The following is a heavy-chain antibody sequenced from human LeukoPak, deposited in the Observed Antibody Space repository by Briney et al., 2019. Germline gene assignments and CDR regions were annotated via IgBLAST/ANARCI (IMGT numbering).Heavy chain of an antibody. Sequence: PGGSLRLSCAASGFTFSSYAMHWVRQAPGKGLEWVAVISYDGSNKYYADSVKGRFTISRDNSKNTLYLQMNSLRAEDTAVYYCARDGHDDYGDYFSPWYYYYYMDVWGKGTTVTVSS. D-gene: IGHD4-17*01. CDR1: GFTFSSYA. CDR2: ISYDGSNK. CDR3: ARDGHDDYGDYFSPWYYYYYMDV. J-gene: IGHJ6*03. V-gene: IGHV3-30*04.